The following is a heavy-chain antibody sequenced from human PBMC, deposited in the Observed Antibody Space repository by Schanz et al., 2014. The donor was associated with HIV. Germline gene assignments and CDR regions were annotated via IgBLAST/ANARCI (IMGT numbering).Heavy chain of an antibody. D-gene: IGHD3-16*01. CDR1: GFNFNNYA. V-gene: IGHV3-23*01. CDR2: VRHDGGAT. CDR3: AQMGAFAAFDI. J-gene: IGHJ3*02. Sequence: EVQLLESGGGLVQPGGSLRLSCAASGFNFNNYAMTWVRQAPGKGLEWISAVRHDGGATYYADSVKGRFTISRDNSRNTLFLQMDSLRVDDTAVYYCAQMGAFAAFDIWGHGTVVTVSP.